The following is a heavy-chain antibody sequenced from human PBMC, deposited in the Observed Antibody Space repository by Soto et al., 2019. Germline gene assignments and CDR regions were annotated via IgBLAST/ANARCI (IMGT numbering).Heavy chain of an antibody. Sequence: QVQLVESGGGVVQPGRSLRLSCLASGFTFRNYGMHWVRQAPGKGLEWVAVIWYDGSNTYYADSVKGRFTISRDSSKNTLYLEMNTLRDADTAVYYCARDDDVTGHHSHFGCWGQGTLVTVSS. CDR3: ARDDDVTGHHSHFGC. D-gene: IGHD2-8*02. CDR1: GFTFRNYG. J-gene: IGHJ4*02. V-gene: IGHV3-33*01. CDR2: IWYDGSNT.